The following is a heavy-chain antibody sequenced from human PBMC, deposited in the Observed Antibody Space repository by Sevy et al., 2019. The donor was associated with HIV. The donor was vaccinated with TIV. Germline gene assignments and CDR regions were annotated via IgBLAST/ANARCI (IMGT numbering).Heavy chain of an antibody. CDR1: GFTVDDKY. D-gene: IGHD6-19*01. Sequence: GGSLRLSCAISGFTVDDKYIIWVRQAPGKGLEWVSVIFSTGSTYYADSAKGRFTISRDNSKNTVYLQMSSLRAEDTAVYYCVSLFLSYRSGWSYCDYWGQGTLVTVSS. V-gene: IGHV3-66*02. CDR2: IFSTGST. J-gene: IGHJ4*02. CDR3: VSLFLSYRSGWSYCDY.